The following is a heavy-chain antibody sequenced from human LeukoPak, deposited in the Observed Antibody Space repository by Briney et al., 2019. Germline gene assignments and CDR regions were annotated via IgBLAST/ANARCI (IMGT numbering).Heavy chain of an antibody. CDR2: ISSSSSTI. D-gene: IGHD6-13*01. Sequence: GGSLRLSCAASGFTVSSNYMNWVRQAPGKGLEWVSYISSSSSTIYYADSVKGRFTISRDNAKNSLYLQMNSLRAEDTAVYYCARDSVQQLGAYYYYMDVWGKGTTVTVSS. CDR3: ARDSVQQLGAYYYYMDV. J-gene: IGHJ6*03. CDR1: GFTVSSNY. V-gene: IGHV3-48*04.